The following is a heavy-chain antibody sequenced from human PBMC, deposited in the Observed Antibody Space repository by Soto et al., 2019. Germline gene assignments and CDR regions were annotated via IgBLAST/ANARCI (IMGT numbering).Heavy chain of an antibody. CDR3: AKFKNYYYYGLDV. J-gene: IGHJ6*02. CDR1: GGSFSGYY. Sequence: PSETLSLTCTVYGGSFSGYYWTWIRQPPGKGLEWIGSINQSGSTTYNPSLKSRVTISVDTSKNQFSLSMSSVTAADTSVYYCAKFKNYYYYGLDVWGQGTTVTVS. V-gene: IGHV4-34*01. CDR2: INQSGST.